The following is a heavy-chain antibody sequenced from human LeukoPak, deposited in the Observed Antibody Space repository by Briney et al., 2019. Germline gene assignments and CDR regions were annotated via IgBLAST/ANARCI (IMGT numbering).Heavy chain of an antibody. V-gene: IGHV1-18*01. CDR3: ARDKGSGWYSDY. CDR1: GDTFTSYG. Sequence: ASVKVSCKASGDTFTSYGISWVRQAPGQGLEWMGWISAYNGNTNYAQELQGRVTMTTDTSTSTAYMELRSLRSDDTAVYYCARDKGSGWYSDYWGQGTLVTVSS. J-gene: IGHJ4*02. D-gene: IGHD6-19*01. CDR2: ISAYNGNT.